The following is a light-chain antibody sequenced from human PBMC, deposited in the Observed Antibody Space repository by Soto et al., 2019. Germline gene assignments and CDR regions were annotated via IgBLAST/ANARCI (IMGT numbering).Light chain of an antibody. V-gene: IGKV3-15*01. CDR3: QQYYNGRPPVT. J-gene: IGKJ4*01. Sequence: DIVLTQSPATLSVSPGERATLSCRASQSVSTNLAWYQHKLGQAPRLLISGASTRVTGIPARFSGSGSGTDFTLTISYLKSEDFGIYYCQQYYNGRPPVTFGGWTKVES. CDR1: QSVSTN. CDR2: GAS.